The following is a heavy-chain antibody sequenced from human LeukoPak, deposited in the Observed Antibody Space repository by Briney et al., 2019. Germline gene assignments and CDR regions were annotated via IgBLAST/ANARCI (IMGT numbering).Heavy chain of an antibody. D-gene: IGHD3-10*01. CDR1: GDSISSHY. Sequence: PSETLSLTCTVSGDSISSHYWTWVRQPPGKGLEWIGYMYFTGNTNYNPSLWSRVTLSMDTSKNQFSLRLTSVTAADTAVYYCARADSANYYDSGNYFNYFYMDVWGRGTTVTVSS. V-gene: IGHV4-59*11. CDR3: ARADSANYYDSGNYFNYFYMDV. J-gene: IGHJ6*03. CDR2: MYFTGNT.